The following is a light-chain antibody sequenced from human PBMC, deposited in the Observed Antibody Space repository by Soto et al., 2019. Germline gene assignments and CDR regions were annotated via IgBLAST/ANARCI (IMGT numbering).Light chain of an antibody. CDR1: QSVSSGY. CDR3: QHYGNSPT. J-gene: IGKJ1*01. V-gene: IGKV3-20*01. Sequence: EIVLTQPPGTLSLSPGGGATLSCRASQSVSSGYLAWYQQKPGQAPRLLIYGASRRAGGIPDRFSGSGSGTDFTLSFSRLEPEDFAVYWCQHYGNSPTFGQGTRVQIK. CDR2: GAS.